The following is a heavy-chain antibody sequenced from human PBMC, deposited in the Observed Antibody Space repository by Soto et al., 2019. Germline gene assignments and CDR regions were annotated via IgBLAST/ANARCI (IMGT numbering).Heavy chain of an antibody. CDR2: IYHSGST. CDR3: ANRSPLSLYSYGLGV. J-gene: IGHJ6*02. Sequence: PSETLSLTCAVSGGSISSSNWWSWVRQPPGKGLEWIGEIYHSGSTNYNPSLKSRVTISVDKSKNQFSLKLSSVTAADTAVYYCANRSPLSLYSYGLGVWGQGTTVTVSS. D-gene: IGHD5-18*01. V-gene: IGHV4-4*02. CDR1: GGSISSSNW.